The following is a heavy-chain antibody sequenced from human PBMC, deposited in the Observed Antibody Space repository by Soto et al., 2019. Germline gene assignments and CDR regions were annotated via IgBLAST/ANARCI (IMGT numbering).Heavy chain of an antibody. CDR2: ISHSGST. CDR3: ARQGFGSLHGLVDV. J-gene: IGHJ6*02. V-gene: IGHV4-59*08. CDR1: GGSLINHY. D-gene: IGHD3-10*01. Sequence: SSETLSLPCTVSGGSLINHYCRWFRQPHGKGLEWIGYISHSGSTSYTPSLMSRVTMSVDTSKTQFSLMLDSVTATDTAVYYCARQGFGSLHGLVDVWGQGTTVTVSS.